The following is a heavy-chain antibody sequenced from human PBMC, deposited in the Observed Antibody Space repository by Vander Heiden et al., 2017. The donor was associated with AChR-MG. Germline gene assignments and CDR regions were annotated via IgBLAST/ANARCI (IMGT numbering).Heavy chain of an antibody. Sequence: QVQPQQWGAGLLKPSETLSLTCAVYGVAFSGYYWSWIRQPPGKGLEWIGQITHSGSTNYNPSLKSRVTISVDTSKNQFSLKLSSVTAADTAVYYCARGRRSSSTRPYDYWGQGTLVTVAS. CDR2: ITHSGST. V-gene: IGHV4-34*01. J-gene: IGHJ4*02. D-gene: IGHD6-6*01. CDR1: GVAFSGYY. CDR3: ARGRRSSSTRPYDY.